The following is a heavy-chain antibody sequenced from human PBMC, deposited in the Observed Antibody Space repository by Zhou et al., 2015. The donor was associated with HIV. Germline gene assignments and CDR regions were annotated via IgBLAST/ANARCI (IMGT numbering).Heavy chain of an antibody. CDR2: IGAHNGNT. Sequence: QVQLVQSGAEVKKPGASVKVSCKASGYTFTTYGISWVRQAPGQGLEWVGWIGAHNGNTMHAQSLHDRVTITTDASTRTAYMELRSLRSADSAVYYCARAGAEVTSHFDFWGQGTLLTVSS. V-gene: IGHV1-18*01. CDR1: GYTFTTYG. J-gene: IGHJ4*02. D-gene: IGHD4-17*01. CDR3: ARAGAEVTSHFDF.